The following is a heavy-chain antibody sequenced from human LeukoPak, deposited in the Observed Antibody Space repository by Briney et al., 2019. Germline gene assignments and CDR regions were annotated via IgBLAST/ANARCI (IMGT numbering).Heavy chain of an antibody. J-gene: IGHJ4*02. CDR1: GGSFSGYY. Sequence: PSETLSLTCAVYGGSFSGYYWSWIRQPPGKGLEWIGEVNHSGSTNYNPSLKSRVTISVDASKNQFSLKLSSVTAADTAVYYCARWDPWNDRMIDYWGQGTLVTVSS. CDR2: VNHSGST. CDR3: ARWDPWNDRMIDY. V-gene: IGHV4-34*01. D-gene: IGHD1-1*01.